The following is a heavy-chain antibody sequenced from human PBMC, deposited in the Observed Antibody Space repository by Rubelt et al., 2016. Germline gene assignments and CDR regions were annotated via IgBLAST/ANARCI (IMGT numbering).Heavy chain of an antibody. CDR3: AKHMGHCTSTSCYTYDY. V-gene: IGHV3-33*06. J-gene: IGHJ4*02. CDR1: TFTSYG. CDR2: IWSDGSNK. Sequence: TFTSYGMHWVRQAPGKGLESVAVIWSDGSNKDYADSVKGRFTISRDNSKNTLYLQMNSLRAEDTALYYCAKHMGHCTSTSCYTYDYWGQGTLVTVSS. D-gene: IGHD2-2*02.